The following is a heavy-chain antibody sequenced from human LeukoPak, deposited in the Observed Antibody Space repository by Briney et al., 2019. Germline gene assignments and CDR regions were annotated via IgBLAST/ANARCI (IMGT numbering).Heavy chain of an antibody. CDR3: ARGGPFPSSSSSREYYLDY. J-gene: IGHJ4*02. V-gene: IGHV1-18*01. CDR1: GYDFINYG. D-gene: IGHD6-6*01. CDR2: RSIYNGNT. Sequence: GASVKVSCKASGYDFINYGISWVRQAPGQGVEWMGWRSIYNGNTDYKLQGRVTMTTDTSTNTAYMEVRSLRSDDTAVYYCARGGPFPSSSSSREYYLDYWGQGTLVTVSS.